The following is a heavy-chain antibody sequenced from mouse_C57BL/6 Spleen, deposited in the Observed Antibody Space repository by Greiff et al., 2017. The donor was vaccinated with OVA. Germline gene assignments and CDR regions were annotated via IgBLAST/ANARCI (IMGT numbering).Heavy chain of an antibody. CDR2: IRLKSDNYAT. D-gene: IGHD3-2*02. J-gene: IGHJ4*01. CDR1: GFTFSNYW. Sequence: EVQRVESGGGLVQPGGSMKLSCVASGFTFSNYWMNWVRQSPEKGLEWVAQIRLKSDNYATHYAESVKGRFTISRDDSKSSVYLQMNNLRAEDTGIYYCTAQATLYAMDYWGQGTSVTVSS. CDR3: TAQATLYAMDY. V-gene: IGHV6-3*01.